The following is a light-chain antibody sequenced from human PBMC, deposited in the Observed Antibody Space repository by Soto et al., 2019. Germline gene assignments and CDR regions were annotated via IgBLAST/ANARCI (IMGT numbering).Light chain of an antibody. Sequence: EIVMTQSPATLSVSPGERATLSCRASQSVGSNLAWYQQKPGQAPRLLIYGASNRANGTPARLSGSGSGTEFTLTISGLQSEDFAVYYCQQYNNWLTFGGGTKVDIK. V-gene: IGKV3-15*01. CDR1: QSVGSN. J-gene: IGKJ4*01. CDR3: QQYNNWLT. CDR2: GAS.